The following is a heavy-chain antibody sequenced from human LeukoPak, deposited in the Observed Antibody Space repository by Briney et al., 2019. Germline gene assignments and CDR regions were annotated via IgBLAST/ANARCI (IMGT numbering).Heavy chain of an antibody. J-gene: IGHJ5*02. D-gene: IGHD6-13*01. V-gene: IGHV4-39*01. CDR1: GGSISSSSYY. CDR2: IYYSGST. Sequence: PSETLSLTCTVSGGSISSSSYYWGWIRQPPGKGLEWIGSIYYSGSTYYNPSLKSRVTISVDTSKNQFSLKLSSVTAADTAVYYCARGFSSSWYPANWFDPWGQGTLVTVSS. CDR3: ARGFSSSWYPANWFDP.